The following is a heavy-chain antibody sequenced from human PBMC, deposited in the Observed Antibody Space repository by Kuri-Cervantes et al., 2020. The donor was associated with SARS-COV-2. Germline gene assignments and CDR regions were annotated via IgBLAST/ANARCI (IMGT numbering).Heavy chain of an antibody. Sequence: ASVKVSCKASGYTFTGYYMHWVRQAPGQGLEWMGWINPNSGGTNYAQKFQGRVTMTRDTSISTAYMELSRLRSDDTAVYYCARPFSPINYGSGSYDAFDIWGQGTMVTVSS. CDR1: GYTFTGYY. CDR2: INPNSGGT. V-gene: IGHV1-2*02. CDR3: ARPFSPINYGSGSYDAFDI. J-gene: IGHJ3*02. D-gene: IGHD3-10*01.